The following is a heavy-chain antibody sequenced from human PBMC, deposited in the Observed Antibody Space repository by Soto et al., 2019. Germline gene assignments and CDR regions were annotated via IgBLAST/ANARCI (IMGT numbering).Heavy chain of an antibody. CDR2: ISRDGNTK. D-gene: IGHD2-8*02. J-gene: IGHJ4*02. V-gene: IGHV3-30*03. Sequence: QVQLVESGGGVVQPGRSLRLSYAVSGFTVSTHGMHWVRQAPGKGLEWVAVISRDGNTKYYADSVKGRFTISRDNSRNTLFLEMYSLRGDDMAVYYCTGEVASGYWGQGTLVTVSS. CDR1: GFTVSTHG. CDR3: TGEVASGY.